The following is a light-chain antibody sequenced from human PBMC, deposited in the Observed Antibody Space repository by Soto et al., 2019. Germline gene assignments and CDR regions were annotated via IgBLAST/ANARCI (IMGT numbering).Light chain of an antibody. CDR1: QSVRNN. V-gene: IGKV3-15*01. CDR2: YAT. Sequence: EIMMTQSPATLSVSPGESATLSCRASQSVRNNLAWYQHKPGQAPRPLIYYATTRATGIPARFSGSGSGTQSTLTISSLQSEDFALYYCKQYKDWPPITFGQGTRLEIK. J-gene: IGKJ5*01. CDR3: KQYKDWPPIT.